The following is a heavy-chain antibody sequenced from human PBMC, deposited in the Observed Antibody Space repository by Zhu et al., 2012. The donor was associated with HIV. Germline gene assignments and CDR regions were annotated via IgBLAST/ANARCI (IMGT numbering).Heavy chain of an antibody. V-gene: IGHV4-30-4*08. CDR2: VYYSGIT. Sequence: QVQLQESGPGLVKPSQTLSLTCTVSGVSISSGDYYWSWIRQPPGKGLEWIGYVYYSGITYYNPSLKSRITISVDTSKNQFSLKLSPVTAADTAVYYCARYYYASGRTIDYWGQGNPGHRLL. CDR1: GVSISSGDYY. CDR3: ARYYYASGRTIDY. J-gene: IGHJ4*02. D-gene: IGHD3-10*01.